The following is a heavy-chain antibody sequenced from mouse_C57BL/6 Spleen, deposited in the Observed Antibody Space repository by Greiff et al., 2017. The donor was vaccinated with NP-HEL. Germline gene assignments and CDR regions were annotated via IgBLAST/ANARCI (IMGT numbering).Heavy chain of an antibody. CDR3: AREGGPIPFAY. Sequence: QVQLQQSGAELALPGASVKLSCKASGYTFTSYGISWVKQRTGQGLEWIGEIYPRSGNTYYNEKFKGKATLTADKSSSTAYMELRSLTSEDSAVYFCAREGGPIPFAYWGQGTLVTVSA. CDR2: IYPRSGNT. V-gene: IGHV1-81*01. J-gene: IGHJ3*01. CDR1: GYTFTSYG. D-gene: IGHD3-3*01.